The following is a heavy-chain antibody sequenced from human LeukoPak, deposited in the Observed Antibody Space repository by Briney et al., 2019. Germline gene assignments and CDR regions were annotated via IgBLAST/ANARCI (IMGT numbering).Heavy chain of an antibody. CDR2: IKQDGSAK. CDR1: GFTFSIFW. CDR3: ATSYDSSGNN. Sequence: GGSLRLSCAASGFTFSIFWMSWVRRAPGKGLEWVANIKQDGSAKYYVDSVKGRFTISRDNARNSLYLEVNNLRAEDTAIYYCATSYDSSGNNWGQGTLVTVSS. D-gene: IGHD3-22*01. J-gene: IGHJ1*01. V-gene: IGHV3-7*01.